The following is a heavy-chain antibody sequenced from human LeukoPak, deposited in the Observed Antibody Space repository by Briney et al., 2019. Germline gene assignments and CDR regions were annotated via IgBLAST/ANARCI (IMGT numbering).Heavy chain of an antibody. CDR2: INHSGST. V-gene: IGHV4-34*01. CDR1: GGSFSGYY. Sequence: SETLSLTCAVYGGSFSGYYWSWIRQPPGKGLEWIGAINHSGSTNYNPSLKSRVTISVDTSKHQFSLKLRSVTAADTAVYSCARVWTHWGQGTLVTVSS. J-gene: IGHJ4*02. D-gene: IGHD3/OR15-3a*01. CDR3: ARVWTH.